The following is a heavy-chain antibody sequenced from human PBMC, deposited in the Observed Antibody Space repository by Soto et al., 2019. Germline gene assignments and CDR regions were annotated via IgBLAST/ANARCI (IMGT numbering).Heavy chain of an antibody. CDR1: GFTFSNAW. J-gene: IGHJ4*02. Sequence: EVQLVESGGGLVKPGGSLRLSCAASGFTFSNAWMNWVRQAPGKGLEWVGRIKSKTDGGKTDYAAPVKGRFTISRDDSKNTLYLQMNSLKTEDTAVYYCTTGSYDYVWGSYRYNWGQGTLVTVSS. CDR2: IKSKTDGGKT. CDR3: TTGSYDYVWGSYRYN. D-gene: IGHD3-16*02. V-gene: IGHV3-15*07.